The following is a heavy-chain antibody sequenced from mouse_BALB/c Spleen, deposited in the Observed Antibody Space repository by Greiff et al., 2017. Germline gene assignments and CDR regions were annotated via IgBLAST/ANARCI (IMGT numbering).Heavy chain of an antibody. D-gene: IGHD1-1*01. Sequence: EVKLMESGGGLVKPGGSLKLSCAASGFTFSSYAMSWVRQSPEKRLEWVAEISSGGSYTYYPDTVTGRFTISRDNAKNTLYLEMSSLRSEDTAMYYCARAYYGSRFAYWGQGTLVTVSA. V-gene: IGHV5-9-4*01. CDR2: ISSGGSYT. CDR3: ARAYYGSRFAY. CDR1: GFTFSSYA. J-gene: IGHJ3*01.